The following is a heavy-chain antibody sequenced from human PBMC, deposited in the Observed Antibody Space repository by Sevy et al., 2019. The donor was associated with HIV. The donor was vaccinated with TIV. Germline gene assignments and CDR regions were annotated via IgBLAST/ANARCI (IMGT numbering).Heavy chain of an antibody. CDR1: GFTFSSYG. CDR3: AKGADISGHKHDNFDI. Sequence: GGSLRLSCAASGFTFSSYGMHWVRQAPGKGLEWVALIWYDGSQKYYADSVKGRFTISRDNSKNMLYLQMNSLRAEDTAVYYCAKGADISGHKHDNFDIWGQGSLVTVSS. V-gene: IGHV3-33*06. J-gene: IGHJ4*02. CDR2: IWYDGSQK. D-gene: IGHD1-26*01.